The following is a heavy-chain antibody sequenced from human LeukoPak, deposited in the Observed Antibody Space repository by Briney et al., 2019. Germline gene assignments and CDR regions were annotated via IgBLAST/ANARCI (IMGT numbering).Heavy chain of an antibody. Sequence: ASVKVSCKASGYTFTSYDINWVRQATGQGLEWMGWMNPNSGNTGYAQKFQGRVTMTRNTSISTAYMELSSLRSEDTAVYYCARGRRLWFGEFELPFGGGYYYYYVDVWGKGTTVTISS. CDR1: GYTFTSYD. J-gene: IGHJ6*03. V-gene: IGHV1-8*01. CDR2: MNPNSGNT. D-gene: IGHD3-10*01. CDR3: ARGRRLWFGEFELPFGGGYYYYYVDV.